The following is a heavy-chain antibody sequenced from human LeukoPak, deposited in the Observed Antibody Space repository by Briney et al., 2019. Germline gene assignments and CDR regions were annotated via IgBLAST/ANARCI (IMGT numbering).Heavy chain of an antibody. CDR2: ISSDGSSK. J-gene: IGHJ4*02. CDR3: AKDMDSSSSVY. Sequence: PGGSLRLSCTASGFTFSSYGMHWVRQAPGKGLEWVAVISSDGSSKYYADSVKGRFTISRDNSKNTLYLQMNSLRAEDTAVYYCAKDMDSSSSVYWGQGTLVTVS. CDR1: GFTFSSYG. V-gene: IGHV3-30*18. D-gene: IGHD6-6*01.